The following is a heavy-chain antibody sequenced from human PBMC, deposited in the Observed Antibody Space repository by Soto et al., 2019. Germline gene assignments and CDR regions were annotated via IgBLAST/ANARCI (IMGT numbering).Heavy chain of an antibody. Sequence: SETLSLTCAVFGASFDNYYWNWFRQPPGRGLEWIGEIYYTGSTTYNSSLESRLTISGDSSKNQFSLTLFSVTAADTAVYFCAKSTVTGALDSWGPGTLVTVYS. D-gene: IGHD4-17*01. CDR3: AKSTVTGALDS. CDR2: IYYTGST. J-gene: IGHJ4*02. V-gene: IGHV4-34*01. CDR1: GASFDNYY.